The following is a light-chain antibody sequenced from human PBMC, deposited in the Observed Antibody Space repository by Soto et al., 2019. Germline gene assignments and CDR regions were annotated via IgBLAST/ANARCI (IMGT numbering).Light chain of an antibody. J-gene: IGKJ4*01. V-gene: IGKV1-9*01. CDR2: SAS. CDR1: QGVSSY. CDR3: EQINSYPLT. Sequence: DIQLTQSPSFLSASVGDRVTITCRAGQGVSSYLAWYQQKPGKAPKLLIYSASTLQSGVPSRFSGSGSGTEFTLTISSLQPEDFAAYYCEQINSYPLTFGGGTKVEI.